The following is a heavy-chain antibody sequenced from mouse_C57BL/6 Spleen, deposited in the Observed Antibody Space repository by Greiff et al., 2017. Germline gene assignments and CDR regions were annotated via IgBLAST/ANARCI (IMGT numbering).Heavy chain of an antibody. CDR2: IDPENGDT. V-gene: IGHV14-4*01. CDR1: GFNIKDDY. CDR3: TVTGTSGDY. J-gene: IGHJ2*01. D-gene: IGHD4-1*01. Sequence: VQLQQSGAELVRPGASVKLSCTASGFNIKDDYMHWVKQRPEQGLEWIGWIDPENGDTEYASKFQGKATITADTSSNTAYLQLSSLTSEDTAVYCCTVTGTSGDYWGQGTTLTVSS.